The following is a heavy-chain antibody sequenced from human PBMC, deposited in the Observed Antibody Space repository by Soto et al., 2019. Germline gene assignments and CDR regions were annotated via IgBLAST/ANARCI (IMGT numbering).Heavy chain of an antibody. CDR3: ARGPGYYFDY. J-gene: IGHJ4*02. CDR1: GFTFSSYA. CDR2: ISSNGGST. Sequence: EVQLVESGGGLVQPGGTLRLSCAASGFTFSSYAMHWVRQAPGKGLEYVSAISSNGGSTYYANSVKGRFTISRDNSTITLYLQMGSLRAEDMAVFYCARGPGYYFDYWGPGTLVSVSS. V-gene: IGHV3-64*01.